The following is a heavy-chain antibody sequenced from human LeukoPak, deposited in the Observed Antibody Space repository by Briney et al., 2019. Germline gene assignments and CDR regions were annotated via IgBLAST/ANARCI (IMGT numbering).Heavy chain of an antibody. V-gene: IGHV1-2*02. CDR1: GYTFTGYY. CDR3: ARDFDGSYQIDY. CDR2: INPNSGGT. J-gene: IGHJ4*02. D-gene: IGHD1-26*01. Sequence: ASVKVSCKASGYTFTGYYMHWVRQAPGQGLEWMGWINPNSGGTNYARKFQGRVTMTRDTSISTAYMELSRLRSDDTAVYYCARDFDGSYQIDYWGQGTLVTVSS.